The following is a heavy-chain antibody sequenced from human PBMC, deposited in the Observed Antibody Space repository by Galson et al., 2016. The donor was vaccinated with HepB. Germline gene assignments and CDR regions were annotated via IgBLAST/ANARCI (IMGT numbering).Heavy chain of an antibody. CDR1: GITFSRYW. Sequence: SLRLSCAASGITFSRYWMHWVRQAPGKGLVWVSHIKNDGTTTNYADSVRGRFIISRDNAKNTLYLQMNSLRAEDTAVYYCARGWLRLGFDYWGQGTLVTVSS. J-gene: IGHJ4*02. V-gene: IGHV3-74*01. D-gene: IGHD5-12*01. CDR2: IKNDGTTT. CDR3: ARGWLRLGFDY.